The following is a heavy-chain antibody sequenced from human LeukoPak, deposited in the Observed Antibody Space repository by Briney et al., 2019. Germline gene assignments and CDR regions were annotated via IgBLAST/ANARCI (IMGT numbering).Heavy chain of an antibody. J-gene: IGHJ6*03. Sequence: GGSLRLSCAASGFTFSTYGMHWVRQAPGKGLEWVAFIRYDGSNKYYADSVKGRFTISRDNSKNTLYLQMNSLRAEDTAVYYCAKDLGLPGYMDVWGKGTTVTISS. CDR1: GFTFSTYG. CDR3: AKDLGLPGYMDV. CDR2: IRYDGSNK. V-gene: IGHV3-30*02. D-gene: IGHD3-10*01.